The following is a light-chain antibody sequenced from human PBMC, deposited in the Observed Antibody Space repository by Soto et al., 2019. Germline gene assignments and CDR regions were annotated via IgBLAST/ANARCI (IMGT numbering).Light chain of an antibody. J-gene: IGKJ5*01. CDR1: QSVSTY. V-gene: IGKV3D-15*01. Sequence: TPSPGTPAVSPVERATLCCRASQSVSTYLVWYHQKPGQAPRLLIYGASIRATGIPARFSGSGSGTEFTLTISSLQSEDFAVYDCQQYKNWPIIGQGTRLEIK. CDR2: GAS. CDR3: QQYKNWPI.